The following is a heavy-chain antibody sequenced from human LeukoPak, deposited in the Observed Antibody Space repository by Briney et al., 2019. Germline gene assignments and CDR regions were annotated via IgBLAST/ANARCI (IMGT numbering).Heavy chain of an antibody. CDR2: IYSGGTT. D-gene: IGHD2-15*01. CDR1: GFTFSSSD. J-gene: IGHJ4*02. V-gene: IGHV3-66*01. Sequence: GGSLRLSCAASGFTFSSSDMDWVRQAPGKGLEWVSVIYSGGTTYYADSVKGRFTISRDNSKNTLYLQMNSLRAEDTAVYYCARIFRNWGQGTLVTVFS. CDR3: ARIFRN.